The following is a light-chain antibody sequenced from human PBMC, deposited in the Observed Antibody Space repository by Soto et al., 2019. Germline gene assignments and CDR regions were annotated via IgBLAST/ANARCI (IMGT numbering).Light chain of an antibody. CDR3: HQLNSSPPT. Sequence: DIQLTQSPSFLSASVGDRVSITCRASQGIRTYLTWYQQKPGKAPKLLIYSASTLQSGVPSRFSGSGSGTEFTLTISSLQPEDFATYFCHQLNSSPPTFGQGTKVEIK. CDR2: SAS. V-gene: IGKV1-9*01. J-gene: IGKJ1*01. CDR1: QGIRTY.